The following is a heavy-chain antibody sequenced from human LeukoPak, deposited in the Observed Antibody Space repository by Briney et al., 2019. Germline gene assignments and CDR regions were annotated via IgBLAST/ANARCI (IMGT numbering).Heavy chain of an antibody. Sequence: SETLSLTCAVYGGSFSGSFWTWIRQPPGKGLEWIGEINHSGSTNSNPSLKNRVTISVDTSKSQFSLRLRSVTAADTALYYCARGLRRRGADSFDLWGQGTMVTVSS. V-gene: IGHV4-34*01. CDR2: INHSGST. CDR1: GGSFSGSF. D-gene: IGHD1-26*01. J-gene: IGHJ3*01. CDR3: ARGLRRRGADSFDL.